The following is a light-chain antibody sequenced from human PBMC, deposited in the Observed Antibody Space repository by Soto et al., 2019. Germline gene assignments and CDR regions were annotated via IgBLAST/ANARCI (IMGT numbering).Light chain of an antibody. J-gene: IGLJ1*01. CDR3: QVWDSSSDHRV. Sequence: SYELTQPPSVSVAPGKTARNTCGGNNIGSKSVHWYQQKPGQAPVLVIYYDSDRPSGIPERFSGSNSGNTATLTISRVEAGDEADYYCQVWDSSSDHRVFGTATKLTVL. CDR1: NIGSKS. CDR2: YDS. V-gene: IGLV3-21*04.